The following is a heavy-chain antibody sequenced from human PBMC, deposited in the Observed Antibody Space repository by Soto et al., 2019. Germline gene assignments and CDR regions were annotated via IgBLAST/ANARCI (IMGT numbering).Heavy chain of an antibody. D-gene: IGHD2-2*01. CDR1: GFTFSSYW. Sequence: EVQLVEYGGGLVQPGGSLRLSCAASGFTFSSYWMSWVRQAPGQVLEWVAHIKQDGSEKYYVDSVKGRFTISRDNAKNSRYLQMNSLRGEGTGVYYWAREHYCSSTSGPTDYWGQGTLVTVSS. J-gene: IGHJ4*02. V-gene: IGHV3-7*01. CDR3: AREHYCSSTSGPTDY. CDR2: IKQDGSEK.